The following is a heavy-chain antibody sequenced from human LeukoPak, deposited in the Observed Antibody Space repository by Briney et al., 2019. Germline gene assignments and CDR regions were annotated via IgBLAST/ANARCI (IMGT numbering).Heavy chain of an antibody. J-gene: IGHJ4*02. CDR3: ARDDFGVGPFDY. D-gene: IGHD3-3*01. CDR2: IYYSGST. V-gene: IGHV4-39*07. CDR1: GGSISSSSYY. Sequence: LETLSLTCTVSGGSISSSSYYWGWIRQPPGKGLEWIGSIYYSGSTYYNPSLKSRVTISVDTSKNQFSLKLSSVTAADTAVYYCARDDFGVGPFDYWGQGTLVTVSS.